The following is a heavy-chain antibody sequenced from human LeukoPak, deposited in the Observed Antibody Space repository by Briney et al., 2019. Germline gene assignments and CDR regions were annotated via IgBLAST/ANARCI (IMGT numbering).Heavy chain of an antibody. CDR2: ISGSGTST. D-gene: IGHD6-13*01. CDR1: GFTFSNYA. Sequence: GGSLRLSCAASGFTFSNYAMTWVRQAPGKGLEWVSGISGSGTSTYKADSVKGRFTISRDNSKNTLYLQMSSLRVEDTAVYYCATKFRVAAAGLQDWSQGTLVSVSS. CDR3: ATKFRVAAAGLQD. V-gene: IGHV3-23*01. J-gene: IGHJ1*01.